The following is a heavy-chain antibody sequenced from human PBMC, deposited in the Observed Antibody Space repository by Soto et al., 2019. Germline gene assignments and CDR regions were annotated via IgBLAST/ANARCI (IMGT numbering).Heavy chain of an antibody. CDR1: GGSISSYY. V-gene: IGHV4-59*01. J-gene: IGHJ4*02. CDR2: IYYSGST. Sequence: SETLSLTCTVSGGSISSYYWSWIRQPPGKGLEWIGYIYYSGSTNYNPSLKSRVTISVDTSKNQFSLKLSSVTAADTAVYYCARDRGSSSWYPWYFDYWGQGTLVTVSS. CDR3: ARDRGSSSWYPWYFDY. D-gene: IGHD6-13*01.